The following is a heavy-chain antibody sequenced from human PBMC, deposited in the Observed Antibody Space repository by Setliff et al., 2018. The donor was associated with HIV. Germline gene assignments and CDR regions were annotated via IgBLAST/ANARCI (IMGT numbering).Heavy chain of an antibody. D-gene: IGHD5-12*01. Sequence: GASVKVSCKASGGTFISYPINWVRQAPGQGLEWVGGIMPIIGTVDYAQKFQGRVTITADEATSTVYMELSSLRSEDTAVYYCAGGALVATIDYFDYWGQGTLVTVSS. CDR2: IMPIIGTV. V-gene: IGHV1-69*13. CDR3: AGGALVATIDYFDY. J-gene: IGHJ4*02. CDR1: GGTFISYP.